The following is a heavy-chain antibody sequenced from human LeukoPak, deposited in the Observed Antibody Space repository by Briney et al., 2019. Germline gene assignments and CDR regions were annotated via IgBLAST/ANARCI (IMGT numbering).Heavy chain of an antibody. V-gene: IGHV6-1*01. D-gene: IGHD3-3*01. CDR1: GDSVSSNGAS. J-gene: IGHJ4*02. CDR3: GRETDFGVVTN. CDR2: TYYRSQQWHS. Sequence: SQTLSLTGAISGDSVSSNGASWNWIRQSPSRGLEWLGRTYYRSQQWHSDYAPSVKGRITLNPDTSKNQFSLQLNSVTPEDTAVYYCGRETDFGVVTNWGQGTLVTVSS.